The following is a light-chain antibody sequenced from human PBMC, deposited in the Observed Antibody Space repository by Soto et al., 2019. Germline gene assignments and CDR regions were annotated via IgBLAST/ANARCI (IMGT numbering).Light chain of an antibody. CDR2: AAS. CDR1: EGISSW. V-gene: IGKV1-12*02. J-gene: IGKJ4*01. CDR3: QQANSCPFT. Sequence: DIQMNQSPSSVSKSVGDRATNTGRASEGISSWLAWYQQKPGKAPKLLIYAASSFQRGVPARFSCIGSGTDFPLAISSLQPEDFPTYYYQQANSCPFTFGGGTKVYIK.